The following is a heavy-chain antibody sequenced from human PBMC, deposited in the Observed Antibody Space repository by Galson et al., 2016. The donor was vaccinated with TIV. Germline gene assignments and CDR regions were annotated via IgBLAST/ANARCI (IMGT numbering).Heavy chain of an antibody. D-gene: IGHD5-18*01. V-gene: IGHV5-51*03. CDR1: GYSLTSYW. CDR3: ARAPGYAGYSYGYFDY. J-gene: IGHJ4*02. Sequence: QSGAEVKKPGESLKISCKASGYSLTSYWIAWVRQVPGKGLEWMGIIYARDSDIKYSTSFQGQVTISADESVSTAYLQWSSLKASDTPMYYCARAPGYAGYSYGYFDYWGQGTLVTVSS. CDR2: IYARDSDI.